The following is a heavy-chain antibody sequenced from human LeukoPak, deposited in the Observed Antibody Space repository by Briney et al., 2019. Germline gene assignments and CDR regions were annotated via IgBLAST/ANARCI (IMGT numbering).Heavy chain of an antibody. J-gene: IGHJ4*02. CDR1: GFSFSSYD. V-gene: IGHV3-33*01. CDR3: ARDLNREDFDY. CDR2: IWLDGSAE. Sequence: GGSLRLSCAASGFSFSSYDMHWVRQAPGKGLEWVAIIWLDGSAEYYGDSVKGRFTVSRDNSKNTLYLQMDSLRVEDTAVYYCARDLNREDFDYWGQGTLVAVSS. D-gene: IGHD1-14*01.